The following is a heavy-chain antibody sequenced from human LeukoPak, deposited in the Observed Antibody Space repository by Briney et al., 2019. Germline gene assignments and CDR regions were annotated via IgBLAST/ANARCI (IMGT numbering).Heavy chain of an antibody. CDR3: AGVFSGRRPFEL. J-gene: IGHJ4*02. CDR2: IYYRGTT. CDR1: GGSINDYY. D-gene: IGHD3-10*01. V-gene: IGHV4-59*03. Sequence: SETLSLICTVSGGSINDYYWNWLRQPPGKGLEWIGFIYYRGTTNNNPSLKSRLTTSIDTSKKQFSLNLSSVTAADTAVYYCAGVFSGRRPFELWGQGTLATVSS.